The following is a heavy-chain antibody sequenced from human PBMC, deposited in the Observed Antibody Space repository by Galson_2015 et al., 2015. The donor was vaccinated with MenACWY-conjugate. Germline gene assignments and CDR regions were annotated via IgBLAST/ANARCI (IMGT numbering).Heavy chain of an antibody. D-gene: IGHD2-2*01. J-gene: IGHJ4*02. CDR3: ASEVRATCYFAN. Sequence: SVKVSCKASRYNFENYYMHWVRQAPGRGLEWMGIINPSAGSTTYAQNLQGRVTMTRDTSTTTFYLELNSLGSEDTAVYYCASEVRATCYFANWGQGTLVTVSS. V-gene: IGHV1-46*02. CDR2: INPSAGST. CDR1: RYNFENYY.